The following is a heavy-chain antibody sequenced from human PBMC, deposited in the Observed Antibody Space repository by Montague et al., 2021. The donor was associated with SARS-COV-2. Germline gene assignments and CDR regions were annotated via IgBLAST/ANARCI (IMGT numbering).Heavy chain of an antibody. V-gene: IGHV3-69-1*02. Sequence: SLRLSCAASGFSFSNYAMTWVRQAPGKGLVWVSSISDSGKTYYADSVKGRLTISRDNAKNSLSLQMNGLRAEDTAVYYCARVGRHCNDGVCYFYYYGMDVWGQGTTVTVSS. CDR3: ARVGRHCNDGVCYFYYYGMDV. CDR2: ISDSGKT. CDR1: GFSFSNYA. J-gene: IGHJ6*02. D-gene: IGHD2-8*01.